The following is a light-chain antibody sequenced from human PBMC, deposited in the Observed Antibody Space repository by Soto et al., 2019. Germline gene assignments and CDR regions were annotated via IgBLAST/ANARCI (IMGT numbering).Light chain of an antibody. CDR2: GAS. Sequence: EIVLTQSPGTLSLSPGERATLSCRASQNVNSSYLVWYQQKPGQAPRLLIYGASSRATDIPDRFSGSGSGTDYTLTISRLETEDFAVYYCRHYDSSPPKYTFGQGTKLAIK. V-gene: IGKV3-20*01. CDR3: RHYDSSPPKYT. CDR1: QNVNSSY. J-gene: IGKJ2*01.